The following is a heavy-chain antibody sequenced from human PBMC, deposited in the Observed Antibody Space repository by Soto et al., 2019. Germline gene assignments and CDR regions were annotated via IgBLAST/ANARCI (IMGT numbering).Heavy chain of an antibody. J-gene: IGHJ4*02. CDR3: ARDPFPYYYGSGSPYYFDY. CDR1: GYTFTSYG. CDR2: ISAYNGNT. D-gene: IGHD3-10*01. Sequence: ASVKVSCKASGYTFTSYGISWVRQAPGQGLEWMGWISAYNGNTNYAQKLQGRVTMTTDTSTSTAYMELRSLRSDDTAVYYCARDPFPYYYGSGSPYYFDYWGQGTLVPVSS. V-gene: IGHV1-18*01.